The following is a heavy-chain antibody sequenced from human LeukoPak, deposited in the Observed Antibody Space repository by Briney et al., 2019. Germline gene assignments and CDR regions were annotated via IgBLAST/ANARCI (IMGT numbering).Heavy chain of an antibody. Sequence: PSETLSLTCAVYGGSFSGYYWSWIRQPPGKGLEWIGYIYYSGSTNYNPSLKSRVTISVDTSKNQFSLKLSSVTAADTAVYYCARHRYDFWSGSGLYYYYGMDVWGQGTTVTVSS. CDR3: ARHRYDFWSGSGLYYYYGMDV. CDR2: IYYSGST. CDR1: GGSFSGYY. D-gene: IGHD3-3*01. V-gene: IGHV4-59*08. J-gene: IGHJ6*02.